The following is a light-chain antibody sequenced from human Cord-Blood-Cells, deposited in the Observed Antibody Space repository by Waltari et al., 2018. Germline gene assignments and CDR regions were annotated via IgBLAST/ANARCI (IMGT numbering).Light chain of an antibody. J-gene: IGLJ2*01. CDR3: SSYAGSNNFV. V-gene: IGLV2-8*01. Sequence: QSALTQPPSASGSPGQSVTISCTGTSSDVGGYNYVSWYQQPPGKAPKLLIYEVSKRPSGVPDRFSGSKSGNTASRTVSGLQAEDEADYYCSSYAGSNNFVFGGGTKLTVL. CDR1: SSDVGGYNY. CDR2: EVS.